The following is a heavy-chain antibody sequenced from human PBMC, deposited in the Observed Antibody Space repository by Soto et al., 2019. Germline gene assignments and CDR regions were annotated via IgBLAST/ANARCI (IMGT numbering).Heavy chain of an antibody. J-gene: IGHJ3*02. D-gene: IGHD1-26*01. CDR2: IIPILGSA. V-gene: IGHV1-69*01. CDR1: GGSFSSNA. CDR3: ASRERVDAFDI. Sequence: QVQLVQSGGEVKRPGSSVKVSCKASGGSFSSNAVSWVRQAPGQGLEWMGGIIPILGSANYAQQFRDRLTITADGSTTTTHMELNSLRSEDAAVYYCASRERVDAFDIWGQGTLVTVSS.